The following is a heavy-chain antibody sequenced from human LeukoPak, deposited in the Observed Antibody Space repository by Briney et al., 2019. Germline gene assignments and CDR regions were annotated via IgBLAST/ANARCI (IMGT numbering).Heavy chain of an antibody. CDR3: AKRPQLGNYYFDY. J-gene: IGHJ4*02. CDR1: GFTFSSYG. CDR2: ISYDGSNK. D-gene: IGHD7-27*01. Sequence: HPGRSLRLSCAASGFTFSSYGMHWVRQAPGKGLEWVAVISYDGSNKYYADSVKGRFTISRDNSKNTLYLQMNSLRAEDTAVYYCAKRPQLGNYYFDYWGQGTLVTVSS. V-gene: IGHV3-30*18.